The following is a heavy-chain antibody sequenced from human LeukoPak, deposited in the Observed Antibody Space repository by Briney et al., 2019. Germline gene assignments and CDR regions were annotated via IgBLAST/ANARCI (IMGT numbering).Heavy chain of an antibody. CDR3: QAEGGIRYFDWYNWFDP. CDR2: IIPIFGTA. D-gene: IGHD3-9*01. CDR1: GGTFSSYA. V-gene: IGHV1-69*01. Sequence: SVKVSCKASGGTFSSYAISWVRQAPGQGLEWMGGIIPIFGTANYAQKFQGRVTITADESTSTAYMELSSLRSEDTAVFFFQAEGGIRYFDWYNWFDPWGQGTLVTVSS. J-gene: IGHJ5*02.